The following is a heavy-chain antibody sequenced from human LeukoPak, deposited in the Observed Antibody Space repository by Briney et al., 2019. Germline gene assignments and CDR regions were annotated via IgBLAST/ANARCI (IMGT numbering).Heavy chain of an antibody. Sequence: SETLSLTCTVSGGSISSYYWSWIRQPPGKGLEWIGYIYYSGSTYYNPSLKSRVTISVDTSKNQFSLKLSSVTAADTAVYYCARVVIRGWFDPWGQGTLVTVSS. V-gene: IGHV4-59*12. D-gene: IGHD3-22*01. CDR2: IYYSGST. CDR3: ARVVIRGWFDP. J-gene: IGHJ5*02. CDR1: GGSISSYY.